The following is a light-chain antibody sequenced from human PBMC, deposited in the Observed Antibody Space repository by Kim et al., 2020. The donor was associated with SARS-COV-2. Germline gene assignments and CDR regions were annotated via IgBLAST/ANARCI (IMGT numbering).Light chain of an antibody. CDR3: NSRDSSGNHVV. J-gene: IGLJ2*01. Sequence: SSKLTQDPAVSVALGQTVRITCQGDRRRSYYASWYQQKPGQAPVLVIYGKNNRPSGIPDRFYGSSSGNTASLTITGAQAEDEADYYCNSRDSSGNHVVFGGGTQLTVL. CDR2: GKN. V-gene: IGLV3-19*01. CDR1: RRRSYY.